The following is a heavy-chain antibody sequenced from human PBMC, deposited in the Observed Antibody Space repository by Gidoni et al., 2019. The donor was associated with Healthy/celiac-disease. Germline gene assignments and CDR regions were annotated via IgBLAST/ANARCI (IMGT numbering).Heavy chain of an antibody. Sequence: EVQLVESGGGLVQPGGSLRLSCAASGSPCSSYSMMWVRQAPGKGLEWVSYISSSSSTIYYADSVKGRFTISRDNAKNSLYLQMNSLRAEDTAVYYCARVSPRYCSSTSCYEGAFDIWGQGTMVTVSS. D-gene: IGHD2-2*01. CDR2: ISSSSSTI. V-gene: IGHV3-48*01. CDR1: GSPCSSYS. CDR3: ARVSPRYCSSTSCYEGAFDI. J-gene: IGHJ3*02.